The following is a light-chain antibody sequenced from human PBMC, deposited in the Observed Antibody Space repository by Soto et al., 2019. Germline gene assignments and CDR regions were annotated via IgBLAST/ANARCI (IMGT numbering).Light chain of an antibody. CDR2: AAS. CDR1: QGIGSY. CDR3: QQYNTYPWT. J-gene: IGKJ1*01. V-gene: IGKV1-9*01. Sequence: DIQLTQSPSFLSASLVDRVTITCRASQGIGSYLAWYQQKPGKAPRLLIYAASTLQSGVPSRFSGSGSGTEFTLTISSLQPDDFATYYCQQYNTYPWTFGQGTKVDIK.